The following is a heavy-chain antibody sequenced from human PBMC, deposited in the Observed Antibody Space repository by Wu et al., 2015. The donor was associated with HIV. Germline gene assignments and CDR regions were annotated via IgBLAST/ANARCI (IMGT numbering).Heavy chain of an antibody. CDR1: GGTFSSYG. CDR2: IIPIFGTA. J-gene: IGHJ4*02. Sequence: QVHLVQSGAEVRKPGSSVRVSCRASGGTFSSYGINWVRQAPGQGLEWMGGIIPIFGTANYAQKFQGRVTITADESTSTAYMELSSLRSEDTAVYYCARDVWFGERQRYYFDYWGQGTLVTVSS. V-gene: IGHV1-69*12. D-gene: IGHD3-10*01. CDR3: ARDVWFGERQRYYFDY.